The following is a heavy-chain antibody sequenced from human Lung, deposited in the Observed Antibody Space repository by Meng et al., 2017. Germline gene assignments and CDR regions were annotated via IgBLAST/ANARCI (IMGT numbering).Heavy chain of an antibody. CDR1: GFTFSSDG. CDR3: ARGGWYSSSSRVDY. Sequence: GQVVESGGGVVQPWRSLGLSWAASGFTFSSDGMHWVRQAPGKGLEWVAVIWYDGSNKYYADSVKGRFTISRDNSKNTLYLQMNSLRAEDTAVYYCARGGWYSSSSRVDYWGQGTLVTVSS. V-gene: IGHV3-33*01. CDR2: IWYDGSNK. J-gene: IGHJ4*02. D-gene: IGHD6-13*01.